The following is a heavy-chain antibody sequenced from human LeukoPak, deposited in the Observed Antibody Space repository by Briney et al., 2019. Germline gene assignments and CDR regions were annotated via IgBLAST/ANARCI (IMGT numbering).Heavy chain of an antibody. CDR2: INWNGGST. CDR1: GFTFDDYG. Sequence: PGGSLRLFCAASGFTFDDYGMSWVRQAPGKGLEWVSGINWNGGSTGYADSVKGRFTISRDNAKNSLYLQMNSLRAEETALYYCARAYDSSGYSHTPPAFDIWGQGTMVTVSS. J-gene: IGHJ3*02. D-gene: IGHD3-22*01. CDR3: ARAYDSSGYSHTPPAFDI. V-gene: IGHV3-20*04.